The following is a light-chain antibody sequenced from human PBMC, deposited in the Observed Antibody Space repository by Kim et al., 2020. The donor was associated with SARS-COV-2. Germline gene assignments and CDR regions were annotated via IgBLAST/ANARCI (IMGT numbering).Light chain of an antibody. V-gene: IGLV6-57*01. Sequence: KTVTISCTRSSGSIASNYVQWYQQRPGSSPTIVIYENNQRPSGVPDRFSGSIDSSSNSASLTISGLKTEDEADYYCQSYDSSNPWVFGGGTKLTVL. J-gene: IGLJ3*02. CDR2: ENN. CDR1: SGSIASNY. CDR3: QSYDSSNPWV.